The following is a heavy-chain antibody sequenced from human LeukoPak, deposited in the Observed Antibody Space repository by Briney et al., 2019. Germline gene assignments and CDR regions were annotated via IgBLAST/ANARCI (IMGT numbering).Heavy chain of an antibody. J-gene: IGHJ4*02. CDR3: ARGGDSSSRYEDGFDY. V-gene: IGHV1-69*13. CDR1: GGTFSSYA. CDR2: IIPIFGTA. Sequence: SVKVSCKASGGTFSSYAISWVRQAPGQGLEWMGGIIPIFGTANYAQKFQGRVTITADESTSTAYMELSSLRSEDTAVYYCARGGDSSSRYEDGFDYWGQGTLVTVSS. D-gene: IGHD6-13*01.